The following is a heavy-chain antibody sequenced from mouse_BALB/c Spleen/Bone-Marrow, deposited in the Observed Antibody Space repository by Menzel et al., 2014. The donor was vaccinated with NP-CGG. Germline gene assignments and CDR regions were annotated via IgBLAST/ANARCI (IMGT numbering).Heavy chain of an antibody. CDR3: ARDNGTYGWYFDV. D-gene: IGHD2-1*01. Sequence: EVKLMESGGGLVKPGGSLKLSCAASGFTFSSYAMSWVRQSPEKRLEWVAEISSGGSYTYYSDTVTGRFTISRDNVKNTLYLEMSGLRSEDTAMYHCARDNGTYGWYFDVWGAGTTVTVSS. CDR1: GFTFSSYA. CDR2: ISSGGSYT. J-gene: IGHJ1*01. V-gene: IGHV5-9-4*01.